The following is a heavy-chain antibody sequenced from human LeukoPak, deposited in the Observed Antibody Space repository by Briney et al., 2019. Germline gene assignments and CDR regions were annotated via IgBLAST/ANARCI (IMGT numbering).Heavy chain of an antibody. D-gene: IGHD6-25*01. CDR1: GGTFSSYA. J-gene: IGHJ4*02. CDR2: IIPIFGTA. Sequence: GASVKVSCKASGGTFSSYAISWVRQAPGQGLEWMGGIIPIFGTANYAQKFQGRVTITADESTSTAYMELSSLRSEDTAVYYCARDRGGGAPFDYWGQGTLVTVSS. CDR3: ARDRGGGAPFDY. V-gene: IGHV1-69*13.